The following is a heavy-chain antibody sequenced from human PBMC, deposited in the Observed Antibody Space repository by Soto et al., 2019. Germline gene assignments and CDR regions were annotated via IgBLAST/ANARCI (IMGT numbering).Heavy chain of an antibody. CDR1: GFAFRTFA. V-gene: IGHV3-30*09. D-gene: IGHD1-1*01. CDR3: ARDKKPFNWSPSILKSYYYGMDV. J-gene: IGHJ6*02. CDR2: ISNDGSNK. Sequence: PGGSLRLSCAASGFAFRTFAMHWVRQAPGKGLEWVAVISNDGSNKYFLDSVKGRFAVSRDNSNNTLYLQMDSLRAEDTAVYYCARDKKPFNWSPSILKSYYYGMDVWGQGTTVTVSS.